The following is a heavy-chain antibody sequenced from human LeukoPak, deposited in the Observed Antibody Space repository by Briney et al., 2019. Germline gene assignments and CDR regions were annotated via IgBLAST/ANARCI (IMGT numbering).Heavy chain of an antibody. CDR3: AKLDSGWYVKGIDY. CDR2: ISGSGGST. CDR1: GFTFSSYA. J-gene: IGHJ4*02. V-gene: IGHV3-23*01. D-gene: IGHD6-19*01. Sequence: HSGGSLRLSCAASGFTFSSYAMSWVRQAPGKGLEWVSAISGSGGSTYYADSVKGRFTISRDNSKNTLYLQMNSLRAEDTAVYYCAKLDSGWYVKGIDYWGQGTLVTVSS.